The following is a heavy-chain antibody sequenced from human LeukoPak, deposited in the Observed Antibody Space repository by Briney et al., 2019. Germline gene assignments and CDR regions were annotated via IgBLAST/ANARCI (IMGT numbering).Heavy chain of an antibody. J-gene: IGHJ4*02. D-gene: IGHD3-22*01. Sequence: SETLSLTCTVSGGSISSYYWSWIRQPPGKGLEWIGYIYYSGSTNYNPSLKSRVTISVDTSKNQLSLKLSSVTAADTAVYYCARRDYDSSGYYPGPLDYWGQGTLVTVSS. V-gene: IGHV4-59*08. CDR1: GGSISSYY. CDR2: IYYSGST. CDR3: ARRDYDSSGYYPGPLDY.